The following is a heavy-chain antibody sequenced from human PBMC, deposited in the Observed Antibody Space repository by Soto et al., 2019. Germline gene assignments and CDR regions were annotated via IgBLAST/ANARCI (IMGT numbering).Heavy chain of an antibody. CDR3: ARVEAVAGLYNYHGLDV. V-gene: IGHV1-69*12. J-gene: IGHJ6*02. CDR2: IVPIFGTT. CDR1: GGTFSNYA. Sequence: QVQLVQSGAEVKKPGSSVKVSCKVSGGTFSNYAIDWVRLAPGHGLEWMGGIVPIFGTTYYTQKFQGRATISAEDSTTTAYLEMRRLRSEDTAIYYCARVEAVAGLYNYHGLDVWGQGTAVTVSS. D-gene: IGHD6-19*01.